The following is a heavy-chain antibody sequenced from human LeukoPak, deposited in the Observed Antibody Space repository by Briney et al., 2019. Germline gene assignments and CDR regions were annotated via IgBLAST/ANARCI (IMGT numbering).Heavy chain of an antibody. V-gene: IGHV3-23*01. CDR3: AKDESGWYSQFSYYYMDV. J-gene: IGHJ6*03. D-gene: IGHD6-19*01. Sequence: GSLRVSCVGFGFTFKNYAMNWVRQAPGKGLEWVAGITGRADKTYYAESVKGRFTISRDNSNNTLHLQMNSLRVDDTAVYYCAKDESGWYSQFSYYYMDVWGIGTTVTVSS. CDR2: ITGRADKT. CDR1: GFTFKNYA.